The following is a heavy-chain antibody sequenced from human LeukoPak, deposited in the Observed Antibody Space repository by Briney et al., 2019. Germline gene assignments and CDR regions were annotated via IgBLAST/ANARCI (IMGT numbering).Heavy chain of an antibody. J-gene: IGHJ4*02. Sequence: GGSLRLSRAASGFTFSSYAMHWVRQAPGKGLEWVSAISGSGGSTYYADSVKGRFTISRDNSKNTLYLQMNSLRAEDTAVYYCAKKQTYSSGWYLAYFDYWGQGTLVTVSS. CDR2: ISGSGGST. D-gene: IGHD6-19*01. CDR1: GFTFSSYA. CDR3: AKKQTYSSGWYLAYFDY. V-gene: IGHV3-23*01.